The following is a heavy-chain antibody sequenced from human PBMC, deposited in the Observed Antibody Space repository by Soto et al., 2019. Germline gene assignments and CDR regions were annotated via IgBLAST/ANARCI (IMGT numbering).Heavy chain of an antibody. V-gene: IGHV3-30*18. CDR1: GFTFSSYG. J-gene: IGHJ3*02. CDR2: ISYDGSNK. D-gene: IGHD3-22*01. Sequence: QVQLVESGGGVVQPGRSLRLSCAASGFTFSSYGMHWVRQAPGKGLEWVAVISYDGSNKYYADSVKGRFTISRDNSKNTLYLQMNSLRAEDTAVYYCAKGPHYYDSTGDAFDIWGQGTMVTVSS. CDR3: AKGPHYYDSTGDAFDI.